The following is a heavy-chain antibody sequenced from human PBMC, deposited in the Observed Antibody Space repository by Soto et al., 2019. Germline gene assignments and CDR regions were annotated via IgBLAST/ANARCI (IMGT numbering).Heavy chain of an antibody. V-gene: IGHV1-69*05. CDR1: GGTLSSYA. CDR2: IIPIIGTA. Sequence: ASVKVSCKASGGTLSSYAISWVRQAPGEGLEWMGGIIPIIGTANYAQKFQGRVTITRDASASTAYMELSSLKSEDTAVYYCAMQRSGVFYWGQGTLVTVSA. CDR3: AMQRSGVFY. J-gene: IGHJ4*02. D-gene: IGHD6-25*01.